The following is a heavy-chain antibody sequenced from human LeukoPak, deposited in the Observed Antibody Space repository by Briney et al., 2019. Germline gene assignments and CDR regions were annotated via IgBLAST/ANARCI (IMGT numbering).Heavy chain of an antibody. CDR2: ISFSGSPT. J-gene: IGHJ4*02. D-gene: IGHD4-17*01. CDR1: GFTFSDYY. V-gene: IGHV3-11*01. CDR3: ARDVGLYGDQSYFDY. Sequence: GGSLRLSCAASGFTFSDYYMSWIRQAPGKGLEWVSYISFSGSPTQYADSVKGRFTISRDNAKNSLYLQMNSLRDEDTAVYYCARDVGLYGDQSYFDYWGQGTLVTVSS.